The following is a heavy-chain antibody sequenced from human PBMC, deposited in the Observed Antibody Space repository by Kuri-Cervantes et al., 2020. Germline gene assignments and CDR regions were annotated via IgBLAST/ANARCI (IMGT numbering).Heavy chain of an antibody. CDR2: IRSKANSYAT. D-gene: IGHD5-12*01. CDR1: GFTFSGSA. V-gene: IGHV3-73*01. CDR3: ARVASPYSGYIQTDY. J-gene: IGHJ4*02. Sequence: GESLKISCAASGFTFSGSAMHWVRQASGKGLEWVGRIRSKANSYATAYAASVKGRFTISRDDSKHTLYLQMNSLRAEDTAVYYCARVASPYSGYIQTDYWGQGTLVTVSS.